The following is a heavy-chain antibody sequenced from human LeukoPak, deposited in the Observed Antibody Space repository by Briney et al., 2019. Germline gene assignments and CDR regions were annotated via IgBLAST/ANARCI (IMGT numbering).Heavy chain of an antibody. CDR3: ARDGRPFDI. V-gene: IGHV3-48*02. CDR1: GFTFRSYS. J-gene: IGHJ3*02. Sequence: GGSLRLSCAASGFTFRSYSMSWVRQAPGKGLEWVAYISSSSSTLHYADPVKGRFTISRDNANNSLYLQMNSLRDEDTAVYYCARDGRPFDIWGQGTMVTVSS. CDR2: ISSSSSTL.